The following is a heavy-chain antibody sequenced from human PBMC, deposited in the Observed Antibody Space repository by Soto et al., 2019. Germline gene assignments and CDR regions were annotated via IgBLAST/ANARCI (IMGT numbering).Heavy chain of an antibody. Sequence: TLSLTCAVYGGSFNPYHWSFIRQPPGKRLEWIGEIDHTGRTNYNPSVKGRVTMSVDTSKNQFSLNLRSVTAADTAVYFCARSMNDHNHHHWGFDSWGQGTLVTVSS. D-gene: IGHD7-27*01. CDR2: IDHTGRT. CDR3: ARSMNDHNHHHWGFDS. V-gene: IGHV4-34*01. CDR1: GGSFNPYH. J-gene: IGHJ5*01.